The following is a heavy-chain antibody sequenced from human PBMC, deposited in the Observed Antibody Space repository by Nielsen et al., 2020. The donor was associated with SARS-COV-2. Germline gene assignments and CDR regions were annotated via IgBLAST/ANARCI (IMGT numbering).Heavy chain of an antibody. CDR2: ISGNSGSI. V-gene: IGHV3-9*01. CDR1: GFTFDDYA. CDR3: AKDSYSGSYDSAFDI. Sequence: SLKISCAASGFTFDDYAMHWVRQAPGKGLEWVSGISGNSGSIGYADSVKGRFTISRDNAKNSLYLQMNSLRAEDTALYYCAKDSYSGSYDSAFDIWGQGTMVTVSS. D-gene: IGHD1-26*01. J-gene: IGHJ3*02.